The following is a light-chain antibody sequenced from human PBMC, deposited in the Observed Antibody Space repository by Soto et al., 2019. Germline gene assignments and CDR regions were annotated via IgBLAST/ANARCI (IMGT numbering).Light chain of an antibody. J-gene: IGLJ2*01. V-gene: IGLV2-14*01. CDR2: DVS. CDR3: SSYTSSSFGV. CDR1: SSDVGGYNY. Sequence: QPVLTQPASVSGSPGQSITISCTGTSSDVGGYNYVSWYQQHPGKAPKLMIYDVSNRPSGVSNRFSGSKSGNTASLTISGLQAEDEADYYCSSYTSSSFGVFGGGTKLTVL.